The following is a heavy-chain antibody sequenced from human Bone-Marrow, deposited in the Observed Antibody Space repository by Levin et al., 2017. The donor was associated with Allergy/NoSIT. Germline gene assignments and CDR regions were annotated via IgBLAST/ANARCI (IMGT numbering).Heavy chain of an antibody. D-gene: IGHD1-26*01. V-gene: IGHV4-4*07. J-gene: IGHJ4*02. CDR2: VYSSGST. CDR1: NGSVSGYY. CDR3: ARAKVVGGAHFDV. Sequence: PSETLSLTCSVSNGSVSGYYWSWIRQSAGKGLEWIGRVYSSGSTNYNPSLRSRLTMSVDSSKNQFSLKLNSVTAADTAVYYCARAKVVGGAHFDVWGQGTLVAVSS.